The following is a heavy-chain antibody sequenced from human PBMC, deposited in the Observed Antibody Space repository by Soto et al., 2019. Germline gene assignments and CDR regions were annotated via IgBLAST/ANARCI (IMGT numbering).Heavy chain of an antibody. V-gene: IGHV1-18*04. Sequence: ASVKVSCKASGYTFTSYGISWVRQAPGQGLEWMGWISAYNGNTNYAQKLQGRVTMTTDTSTSTAYMELRSLRSDDTAVYYCASSSGWYFLYYYGMDVWGQGTMVTVSS. CDR3: ASSSGWYFLYYYGMDV. CDR1: GYTFTSYG. D-gene: IGHD6-19*01. CDR2: ISAYNGNT. J-gene: IGHJ6*02.